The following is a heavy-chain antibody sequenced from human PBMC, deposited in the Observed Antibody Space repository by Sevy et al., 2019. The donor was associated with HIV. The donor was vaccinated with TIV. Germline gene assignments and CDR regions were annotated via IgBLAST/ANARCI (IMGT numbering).Heavy chain of an antibody. V-gene: IGHV3-49*04. CDR2: FKRKADGGTQ. Sequence: GGSLRLSCTASGFTFTDYAMNWVRQSPGKGLEWVAFFKRKADGGTQDHAASVKGRFTISRDDSKNIAYLQMNDLKTEDTGVHYCTGWKGAQSVFDYWGQGALVTVSS. J-gene: IGHJ4*02. CDR1: GFTFTDYA. D-gene: IGHD1-1*01. CDR3: TGWKGAQSVFDY.